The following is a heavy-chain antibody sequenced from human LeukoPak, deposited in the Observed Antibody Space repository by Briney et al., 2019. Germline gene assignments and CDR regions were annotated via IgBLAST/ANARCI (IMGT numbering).Heavy chain of an antibody. D-gene: IGHD5-12*01. J-gene: IGHJ4*02. CDR1: VYTFTSYG. Sequence: SSVKVSRKASVYTFTSYGISWVGQAPGQGLEGMGWISAYNGNTNYAQKPQGRVTMTTDTSTSTAYMELRSLRSDDTAVYYCARVPGGYDFAGHHFDYWGQGTLVTVSS. CDR3: ARVPGGYDFAGHHFDY. V-gene: IGHV1-18*01. CDR2: ISAYNGNT.